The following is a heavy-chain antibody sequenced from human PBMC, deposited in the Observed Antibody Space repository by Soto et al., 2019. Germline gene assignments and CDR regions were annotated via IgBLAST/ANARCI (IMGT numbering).Heavy chain of an antibody. V-gene: IGHV3-9*01. CDR2: LTWSGDST. J-gene: IGHJ4*02. CDR3: ARGSWYVPCEC. Sequence: SLSCSASGFTFNDDAMHWVRQAPGKGLEWVSGLTWSGDSTDYADSVTGRFTISRDNAKNSLYLEMNGLRPEDTALYFCARGSWYVPCECRGQRDMINVSP. D-gene: IGHD6-13*01. CDR1: GFTFNDDA.